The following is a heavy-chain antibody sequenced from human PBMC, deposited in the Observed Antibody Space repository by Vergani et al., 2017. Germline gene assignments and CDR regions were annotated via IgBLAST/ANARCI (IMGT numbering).Heavy chain of an antibody. CDR2: IISSSAYL. J-gene: IGHJ5*02. CDR3: ASRVSANGGLDT. Sequence: VQLVESGGGLVKPGGSLRLSCEGSGFTFKNNTMTWVRQAPGKGLEWVSSIISSSAYLHYADSVKGRFTISRDNAKKSLFLHMNNLRADDTAVYYCASRVSANGGLDTWGQGTLVTVSS. V-gene: IGHV3-21*02. D-gene: IGHD2-15*01. CDR1: GFTFKNNT.